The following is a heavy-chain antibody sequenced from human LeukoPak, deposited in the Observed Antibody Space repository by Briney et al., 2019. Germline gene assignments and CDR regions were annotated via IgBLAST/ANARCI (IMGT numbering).Heavy chain of an antibody. CDR2: MNPNSGNT. D-gene: IGHD2-2*02. V-gene: IGHV1-8*01. J-gene: IGHJ6*02. CDR3: ARVSAILFMDV. Sequence: ASVKVSCKASGYTFASYDINWVRQAAGQGLEWMGWMNPNSGNTGYAQKFQGRVTMTRSTSISTAYMELSSLRSEDTAVYYCARVSAILFMDVWGQGTTVTVSS. CDR1: GYTFASYD.